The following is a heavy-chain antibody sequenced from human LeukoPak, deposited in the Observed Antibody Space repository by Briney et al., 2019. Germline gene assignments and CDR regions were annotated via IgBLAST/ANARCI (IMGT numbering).Heavy chain of an antibody. D-gene: IGHD6-13*01. CDR3: GGGKDLIYSSSWGSSDI. CDR1: GFKFSNFG. Sequence: GGSLRLSCAASGFKFSNFGMHWVRQAPGKGLEWVSYISSSSSTIYYADSVKGRFTISRDNAKNSLYLQMNSLRAEDTAVYYCGGGKDLIYSSSWGSSDIWGQGTMVTVSS. J-gene: IGHJ3*02. V-gene: IGHV3-48*04. CDR2: ISSSSSTI.